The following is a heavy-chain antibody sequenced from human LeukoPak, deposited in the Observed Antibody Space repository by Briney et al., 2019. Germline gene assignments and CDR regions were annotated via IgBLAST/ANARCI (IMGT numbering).Heavy chain of an antibody. J-gene: IGHJ6*02. Sequence: GSLRLSCAASGFTFSSYAMSWVRQAPGKGLEWVSAISGSGGSTYYADSVKGRFTISRDNSKNTLYLQMNSLRAEDTAVYYCASYGDYDLYYYYGMDVWGQGTTVTVSS. CDR2: ISGSGGST. V-gene: IGHV3-23*01. CDR3: ASYGDYDLYYYYGMDV. D-gene: IGHD4-17*01. CDR1: GFTFSSYA.